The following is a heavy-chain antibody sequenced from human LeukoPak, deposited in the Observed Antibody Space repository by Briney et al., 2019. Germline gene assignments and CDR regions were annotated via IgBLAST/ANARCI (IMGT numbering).Heavy chain of an antibody. CDR1: GDTFSSYA. CDR3: ARGWLAETTVVTPYNY. V-gene: IGHV1-69*01. Sequence: SVKVSCKASGDTFSSYAISWVRQAPGQGLEWMGGIIPIFGTPNYAQKFQGRVTITADGSTSTAYMELSSLRSEDTAVYYCARGWLAETTVVTPYNYWGQGTLVTVSS. CDR2: IIPIFGTP. J-gene: IGHJ4*02. D-gene: IGHD4-23*01.